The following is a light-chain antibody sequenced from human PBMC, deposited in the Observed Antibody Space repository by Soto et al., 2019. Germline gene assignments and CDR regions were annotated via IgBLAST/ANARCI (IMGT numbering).Light chain of an antibody. CDR1: SSDVGGYNY. CDR2: DVS. J-gene: IGLJ2*01. Sequence: QSVLTQPASVSGSPGQSITISCTGTSSDVGGYNYVSWYQQHPGKAPKLMIYDVSNRPSGVSNRFSGSKSGNTASLTISGLQAEDEADYYCSSYTSSSHLVFGGGTKRTVL. CDR3: SSYTSSSHLV. V-gene: IGLV2-14*01.